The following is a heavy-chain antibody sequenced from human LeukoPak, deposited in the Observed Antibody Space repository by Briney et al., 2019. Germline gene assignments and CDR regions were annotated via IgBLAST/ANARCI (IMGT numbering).Heavy chain of an antibody. CDR2: IYTSGST. CDR1: GASISSYY. CDR3: ARDYYDILTENNWFDP. V-gene: IGHV4-4*07. Sequence: PSETLSLTCTVSGASISSYYWNWIRQPAGRGLEWIGRIYTSGSTNYNPSLKSRVTMSVDTSKNQFSLKLSSVTAADTAVYYCARDYYDILTENNWFDPWDQGTLVTVSS. D-gene: IGHD3-9*01. J-gene: IGHJ5*02.